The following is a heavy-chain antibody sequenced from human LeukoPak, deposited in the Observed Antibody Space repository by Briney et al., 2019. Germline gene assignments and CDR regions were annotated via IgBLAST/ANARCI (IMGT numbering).Heavy chain of an antibody. V-gene: IGHV4-39*07. D-gene: IGHD2-15*01. J-gene: IGHJ3*02. Sequence: PSETLSLTCTVSGGSISSSSYYWGWIRQPPGKGLEWIGSIYYSGSTYYNPSLKSRVTISVDTSKNQFSLKLSSVTAADTAVYYCARAGWGFDIWGQGTMVTVSS. CDR3: ARAGWGFDI. CDR2: IYYSGST. CDR1: GGSISSSSYY.